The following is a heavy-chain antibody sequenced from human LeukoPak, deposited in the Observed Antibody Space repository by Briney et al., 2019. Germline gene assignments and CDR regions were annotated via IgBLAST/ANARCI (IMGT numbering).Heavy chain of an antibody. CDR3: ARADGSRFGEFSYGMDV. Sequence: SVKVSCKASGGTFSNCAISWVRQAPGQGLEWMGGIIPIFGTANYAQKFQGRVTITADESTSTAYTELSSLRSEDTAVYYCARADGSRFGEFSYGMDVWGQGTTVTVSS. CDR1: GGTFSNCA. V-gene: IGHV1-69*01. J-gene: IGHJ6*02. CDR2: IIPIFGTA. D-gene: IGHD3-10*01.